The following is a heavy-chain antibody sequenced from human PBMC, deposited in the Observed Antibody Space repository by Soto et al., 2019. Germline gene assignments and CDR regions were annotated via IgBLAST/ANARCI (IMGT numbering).Heavy chain of an antibody. Sequence: PGGSLRLSCAASGFTFSSYAMRWVRQAPGRGLEWVSAITGGGGSTYYADSVKGRFTISRDNSKNTLYLQMNSLRAEDTAVYYCAKKHCYDSSGPGWAFDIWGQGTMVTVSS. D-gene: IGHD3-22*01. CDR2: ITGGGGST. V-gene: IGHV3-23*01. CDR1: GFTFSSYA. J-gene: IGHJ3*02. CDR3: AKKHCYDSSGPGWAFDI.